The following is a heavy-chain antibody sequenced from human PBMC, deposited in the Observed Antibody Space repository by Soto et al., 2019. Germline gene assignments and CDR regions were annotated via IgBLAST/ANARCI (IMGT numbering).Heavy chain of an antibody. J-gene: IGHJ4*02. CDR1: GYSFAGYW. CDR2: IDPRDSQT. D-gene: IGHD5-18*01. CDR3: ARQIYDSDTGPNFQYYFDS. Sequence: PGESLKISCKGSGYSFAGYWITWVRQKPGKGLEWMGRIDPRDSQTYYSPSFRGHVTISVTKSITTVFLQWSSLRASDTAMYYCARQIYDSDTGPNFQYYFDSWGQGTPVTVS. V-gene: IGHV5-10-1*01.